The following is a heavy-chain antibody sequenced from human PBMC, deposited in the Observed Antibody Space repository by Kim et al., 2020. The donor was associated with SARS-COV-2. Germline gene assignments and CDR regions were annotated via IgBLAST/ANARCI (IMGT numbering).Heavy chain of an antibody. V-gene: IGHV3-11*04. Sequence: KGRFTISRDTAKNSLYLQMNSLRAEDTAVYYCARDASTAMDYYYYYGMDVWGQGTTVTVSS. CDR3: ARDASTAMDYYYYYGMDV. J-gene: IGHJ6*02. D-gene: IGHD5-18*01.